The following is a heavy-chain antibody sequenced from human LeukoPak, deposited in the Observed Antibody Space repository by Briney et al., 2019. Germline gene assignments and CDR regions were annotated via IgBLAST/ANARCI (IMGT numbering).Heavy chain of an antibody. V-gene: IGHV3-64D*06. CDR1: GLTFSGSA. CDR2: ISANGDNT. CDR3: VRDLT. J-gene: IGHJ5*02. Sequence: TGGSLRLSCSASGLTFSGSAMHWVRQAPGKGPEFVSGISANGDNTYYGDSVKVRFTISRDNSKNTVHLQMSSLSPEDTAVYYCVRDLTWGPGTLVIVSS.